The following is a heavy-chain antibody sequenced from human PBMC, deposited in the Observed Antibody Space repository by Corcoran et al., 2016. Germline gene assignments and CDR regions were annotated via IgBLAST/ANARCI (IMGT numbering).Heavy chain of an antibody. CDR2: IKSKTDGGTT. CDR3: TTDPHITMVRGVMGAFDI. V-gene: IGHV3-15*01. Sequence: EVQLVESGGGLVKPGGSLRLSCAASGFTFSNAWMSWVRQAPGKGLEWVGRIKSKTDGGTTDYAAPVKGRFTISRDDSKNTLYLQMNSLKTEDTAVYYCTTDPHITMVRGVMGAFDIWGQGTMVTVSS. J-gene: IGHJ3*02. CDR1: GFTFSNAW. D-gene: IGHD3-10*01.